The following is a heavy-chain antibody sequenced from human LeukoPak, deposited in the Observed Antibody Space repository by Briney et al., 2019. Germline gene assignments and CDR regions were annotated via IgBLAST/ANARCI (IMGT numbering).Heavy chain of an antibody. J-gene: IGHJ4*02. CDR2: INPGGGST. D-gene: IGHD6-19*01. CDR1: GYTFTSYY. CDR3: ARDTLPSIAVAGTFDY. V-gene: IGHV1-46*01. Sequence: ASVKVSCKASGYTFTSYYMHWVRQAPGQGLEWMGIINPGGGSTSYAQKFQGRVTMTRDTSTSTVYMELSSLRSEDTAVYYCARDTLPSIAVAGTFDYWGQGTLVTVSS.